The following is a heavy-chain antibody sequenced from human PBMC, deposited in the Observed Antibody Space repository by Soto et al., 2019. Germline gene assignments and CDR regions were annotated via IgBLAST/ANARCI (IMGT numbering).Heavy chain of an antibody. V-gene: IGHV4-39*01. J-gene: IGHJ6*03. Sequence: PSETLSLTCTFSGGSISSSSYYLGWIRQPPGKGLEWIGSIYYSGSTYYNPSLKSRVTISVDTSKNQFSLKLSSVTAADTAVYYCASLKGQTYYMDVWGKGTTLTVSS. CDR2: IYYSGST. CDR3: ASLKGQTYYMDV. CDR1: GGSISSSSYY.